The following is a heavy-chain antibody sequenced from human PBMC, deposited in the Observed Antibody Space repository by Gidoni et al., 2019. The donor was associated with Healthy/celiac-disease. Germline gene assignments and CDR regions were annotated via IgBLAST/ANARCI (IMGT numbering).Heavy chain of an antibody. CDR3: AKGSSSKKLEPYYYYYGMDV. J-gene: IGHJ6*02. D-gene: IGHD1-1*01. CDR2: ISWNSGSI. V-gene: IGHV3-9*01. CDR1: GFTFDDYA. Sequence: EVQLVESGGGLEQPGRSLRLSCAASGFTFDDYAMHWVRQAPGKGLEWVSGISWNSGSIGYADSVRGRFTISRDNAKNSLYLQMDSLRAEDTALYYCAKGSSSKKLEPYYYYYGMDVWGQGTTVTVSS.